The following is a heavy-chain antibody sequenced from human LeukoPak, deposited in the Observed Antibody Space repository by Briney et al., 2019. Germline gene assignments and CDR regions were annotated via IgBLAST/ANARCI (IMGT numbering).Heavy chain of an antibody. V-gene: IGHV4-59*12. D-gene: IGHD6-13*01. Sequence: PSETLSLTCTVSDGSISSYYWSWIRQPPGKGLEWIGYIYYSGSTNYNPSLKSRVTISVDTSKNQFSLKLSSVTAADTAVYYCARKRDSSSSWFDYWGQGTLVTVSS. CDR2: IYYSGST. CDR1: DGSISSYY. J-gene: IGHJ4*02. CDR3: ARKRDSSSSWFDY.